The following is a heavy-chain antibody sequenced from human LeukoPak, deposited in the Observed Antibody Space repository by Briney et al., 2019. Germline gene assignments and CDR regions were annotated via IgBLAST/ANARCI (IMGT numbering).Heavy chain of an antibody. Sequence: PSETLSLTCAVYGGSFSGYYWSWIRQPPGKGLEWIGEINHSGSTNYNPSLKSRVTISVDTSKNQFSLKLSSVTAADTAVYYCARGLLYYDFWSGYLGNNWFDPWGQGTLVTVSP. CDR1: GGSFSGYY. CDR3: ARGLLYYDFWSGYLGNNWFDP. J-gene: IGHJ5*02. CDR2: INHSGST. D-gene: IGHD3-3*01. V-gene: IGHV4-34*01.